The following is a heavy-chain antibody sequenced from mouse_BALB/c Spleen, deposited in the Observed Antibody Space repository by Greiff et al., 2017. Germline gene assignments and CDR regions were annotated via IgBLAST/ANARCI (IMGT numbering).Heavy chain of an antibody. CDR2: INPSTGYT. V-gene: IGHV1-7*01. CDR1: GYTFTSYW. Sequence: VQLKQSGAELAKPGASVKMSCKASGYTFTSYWMHWVKQRPGQGLEWIGYINPSTGYTEYNQKFKDKATLTADKSSSTAYMQLSSLTSEDSAVYYCARRDRGFYWGQGTTLTVSS. CDR3: ARRDRGFY. J-gene: IGHJ2*01. D-gene: IGHD2-14*01.